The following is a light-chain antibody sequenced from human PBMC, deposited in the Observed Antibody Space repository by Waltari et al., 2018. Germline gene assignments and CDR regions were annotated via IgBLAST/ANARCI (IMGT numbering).Light chain of an antibody. CDR3: QQRSNGFT. CDR1: QSVGTF. J-gene: IGKJ3*01. V-gene: IGKV3-11*01. Sequence: IVLTQSPATLSLSPGESATLSCRASQSVGTFLAWYQQKPGQAPRLLIYDASNGATGIPARFSGSGSGTDFTLTISSLEPEDVAVYYCQQRSNGFTFGPGTKVDIK. CDR2: DAS.